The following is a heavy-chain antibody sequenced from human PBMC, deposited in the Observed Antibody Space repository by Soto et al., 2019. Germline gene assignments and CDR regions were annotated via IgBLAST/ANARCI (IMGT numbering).Heavy chain of an antibody. Sequence: QVQLVESGGGVVQPGRSLRLSCAASGFTFSSYGMHWVRQAPGKGLEWVAVISYDGSDKYYADSVKGRFTISRDNSNNTLYLKMDSLSAEDTAVYYCAKGVVLATTYFQHWGQGTLVTVSS. V-gene: IGHV3-30*18. CDR3: AKGVVLATTYFQH. J-gene: IGHJ1*01. D-gene: IGHD1-26*01. CDR1: GFTFSSYG. CDR2: ISYDGSDK.